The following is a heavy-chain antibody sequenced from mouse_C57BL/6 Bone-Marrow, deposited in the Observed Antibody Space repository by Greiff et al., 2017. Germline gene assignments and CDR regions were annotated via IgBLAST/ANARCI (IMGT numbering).Heavy chain of an antibody. J-gene: IGHJ1*03. CDR2: ISSGGSYT. Sequence: EVQLVESGGDLVKPGGSLKLSCAASGFTFSSYGMSWVRQTPDKRLEWVATISSGGSYTYYPDSVKGRFTISRDNAKNTLYLQMSSLKSEDTAMYYCARQGDYYGSRGYFDVWGTGTTVTVSS. CDR1: GFTFSSYG. CDR3: ARQGDYYGSRGYFDV. V-gene: IGHV5-6*01. D-gene: IGHD1-1*01.